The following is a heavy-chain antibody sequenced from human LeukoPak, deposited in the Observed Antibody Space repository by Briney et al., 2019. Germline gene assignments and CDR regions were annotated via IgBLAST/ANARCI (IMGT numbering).Heavy chain of an antibody. CDR2: INPSGGST. D-gene: IGHD3-10*01. CDR1: GYTFTSYY. J-gene: IGHJ5*02. V-gene: IGHV1-46*01. Sequence: ASVKVSCKASGYTFTSYYMHWVRQAPGQGLEWMGIINPSGGSTSYAQKFQGRVTMTRDTSTSAVYMELSSLRSEDTAVYYCAREGSSGNWFDPWGQGTLVTVSS. CDR3: AREGSSGNWFDP.